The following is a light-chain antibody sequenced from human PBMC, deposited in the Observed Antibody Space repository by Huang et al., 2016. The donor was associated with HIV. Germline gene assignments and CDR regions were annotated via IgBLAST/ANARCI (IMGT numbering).Light chain of an antibody. Sequence: EIVLTQSPGTLSLSPGERATLSCRASPSLGSSSLAWYQQKAGQAPRLLMYGASSRATGIPDRFRGSGSGTDCTLSISRLEPEYFAVYYCQQYDSSPVTFGGGTKVEIK. J-gene: IGKJ4*01. V-gene: IGKV3-20*01. CDR1: PSLGSSS. CDR3: QQYDSSPVT. CDR2: GAS.